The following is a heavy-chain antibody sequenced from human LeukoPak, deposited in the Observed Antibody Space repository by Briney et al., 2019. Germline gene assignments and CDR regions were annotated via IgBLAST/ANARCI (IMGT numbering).Heavy chain of an antibody. D-gene: IGHD6-13*01. V-gene: IGHV3-74*01. CDR2: INHDGSST. CDR1: GFAFSSYW. Sequence: GGSLRLSCAASGFAFSSYWMHWVRQAPGKGLVWVSRINHDGSSTSYADSVKGRFTISRDNAKNTLYLQMNSLTAEDTAVYYCALYSSTWGGCWGQGTLVTVSS. CDR3: ALYSSTWGGC. J-gene: IGHJ4*02.